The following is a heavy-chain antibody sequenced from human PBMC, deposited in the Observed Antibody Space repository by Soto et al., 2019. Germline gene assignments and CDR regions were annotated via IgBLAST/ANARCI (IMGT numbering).Heavy chain of an antibody. J-gene: IGHJ6*02. D-gene: IGHD6-19*01. Sequence: EVRLVESGGGLVQPGRSLRLSCAASGFTFNDSVMHWVRQAPGKGLEWISGIDYNSNNIDYADSVKGRFTISRDNAKNSLYLQMSSLRTEDTALYYCAKDLFASGWMENYYYGMDVWGQGTTVTVSS. CDR1: GFTFNDSV. V-gene: IGHV3-9*01. CDR3: AKDLFASGWMENYYYGMDV. CDR2: IDYNSNNI.